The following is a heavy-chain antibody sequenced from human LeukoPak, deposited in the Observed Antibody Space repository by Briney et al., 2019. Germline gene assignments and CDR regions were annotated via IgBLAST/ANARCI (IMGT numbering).Heavy chain of an antibody. J-gene: IGHJ4*02. CDR3: ARVRYSSSLWY. Sequence: EASVKVSCKASGYTFTGYYMHWVRQAPGQGLEWMGWINPNSGGTNYAQKFQGRVTMSRDTSISTAYMELSRLRSDDTAVYYCARVRYSSSLWYWGQGTLVTVSS. D-gene: IGHD6-6*01. CDR1: GYTFTGYY. V-gene: IGHV1-2*02. CDR2: INPNSGGT.